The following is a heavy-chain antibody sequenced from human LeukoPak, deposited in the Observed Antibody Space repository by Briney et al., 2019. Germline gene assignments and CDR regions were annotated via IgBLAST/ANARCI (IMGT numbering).Heavy chain of an antibody. D-gene: IGHD4-17*01. CDR1: GFTFSSYG. Sequence: GGSLRLSXAASGFTFSSYGMHWVRQAPGKGLEWVAFIRYDGSSKYYADSVKGRFTISRDNSKNTLYLQMNGLRAEDTAVYYCAKEGRATTDDAFDIWGQGTMVTVSS. J-gene: IGHJ3*02. CDR2: IRYDGSSK. V-gene: IGHV3-30*02. CDR3: AKEGRATTDDAFDI.